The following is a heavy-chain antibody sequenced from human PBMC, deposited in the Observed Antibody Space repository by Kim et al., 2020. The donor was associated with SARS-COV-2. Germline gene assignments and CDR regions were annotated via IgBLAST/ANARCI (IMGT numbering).Heavy chain of an antibody. V-gene: IGHV3-74*01. Sequence: GGSLRLSCAASEFTFSNYWMHWVRQAPGKGLVWVSHINQDGSTTAYADSVKGRFTVSRDNAKDTLYLQMNSLRVEDTAVYYCVRDDNSGYRPFDYWGQGTLVTVSS. CDR2: INQDGSTT. CDR1: EFTFSNYW. J-gene: IGHJ4*02. D-gene: IGHD3-22*01. CDR3: VRDDNSGYRPFDY.